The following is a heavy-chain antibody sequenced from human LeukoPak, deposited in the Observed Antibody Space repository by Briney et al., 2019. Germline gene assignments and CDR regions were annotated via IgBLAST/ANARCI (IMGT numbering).Heavy chain of an antibody. V-gene: IGHV3-49*03. CDR3: TRDTTHLEY. CDR2: IRSKAYGGTT. Sequence: PGGSLRLSCTASGFTFGDYAMSWIRQAPGKGLEWVGFIRSKAYGGTTECAASVKGRFTISRDDSKSTAYLQMDGLKTEDTAVYYCTRDTTHLEYWGQGTLVTVSS. D-gene: IGHD1-1*01. CDR1: GFTFGDYA. J-gene: IGHJ4*02.